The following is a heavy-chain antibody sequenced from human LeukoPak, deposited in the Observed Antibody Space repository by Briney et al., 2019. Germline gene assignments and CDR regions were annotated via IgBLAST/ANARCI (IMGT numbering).Heavy chain of an antibody. D-gene: IGHD3-22*01. CDR2: IYYTGST. V-gene: IGHV4-59*01. CDR3: ARGGDYYDSSGYWLDY. Sequence: SETLSLTCTVSGGSISSYYWSWIRQPPGKGLDYLGYIYYTGSTNYNPSLESRVTISVDTSKNQFSLKLSSVTAADTAVYYCARGGDYYDSSGYWLDYWGQGTLVTVSS. J-gene: IGHJ4*02. CDR1: GGSISSYY.